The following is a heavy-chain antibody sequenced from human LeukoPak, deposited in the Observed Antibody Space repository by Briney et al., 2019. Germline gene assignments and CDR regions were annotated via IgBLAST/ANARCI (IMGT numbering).Heavy chain of an antibody. Sequence: GGSLRLSCAASGFTFTNYDMSWVRQAPGKGLDWVSGISGRGGRTYYVGSVKGRFTISRDNSKNTLYLQMDSLRAKDTAVYYCAKGEHQPTLSFDYWGQGTLVTVSS. V-gene: IGHV3-23*01. D-gene: IGHD1-26*01. CDR2: ISGRGGRT. CDR3: AKGEHQPTLSFDY. J-gene: IGHJ4*02. CDR1: GFTFTNYD.